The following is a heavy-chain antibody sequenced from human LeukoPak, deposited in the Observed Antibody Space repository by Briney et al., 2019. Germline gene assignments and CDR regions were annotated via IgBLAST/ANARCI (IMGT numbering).Heavy chain of an antibody. CDR2: INHSGST. CDR3: ARWDDGLDY. CDR1: GGSFSGYY. D-gene: IGHD1-26*01. J-gene: IGHJ4*02. V-gene: IGHV4-34*01. Sequence: SETLSLTCAVYGGSFSGYYWSWIRQPPGKGPEWIGEINHSGSTNYNPSLKSRVTISVDTSKNQFSLKLSSVTAADTAVYYCARWDDGLDYWGQGTLVTVSS.